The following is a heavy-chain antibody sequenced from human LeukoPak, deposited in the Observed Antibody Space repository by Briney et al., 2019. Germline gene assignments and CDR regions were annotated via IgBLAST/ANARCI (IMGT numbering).Heavy chain of an antibody. CDR3: ARASSGYQDY. D-gene: IGHD3-22*01. Sequence: GRSLRLSCAASGFTFSSYGMPWVRQAPGKGLEWVAVIWYDGSNKYYADSVKGRFTISRDNSKNTLYLQMNSLRAEDTAVYYCARASSGYQDYWGQGTLVTVSS. V-gene: IGHV3-33*01. CDR1: GFTFSSYG. CDR2: IWYDGSNK. J-gene: IGHJ4*02.